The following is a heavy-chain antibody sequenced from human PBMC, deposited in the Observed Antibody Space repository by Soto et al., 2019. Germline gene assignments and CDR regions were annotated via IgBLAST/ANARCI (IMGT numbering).Heavy chain of an antibody. CDR3: ARDGDPGYSFWSGPLGGGRFDP. Sequence: QVQLVQSGAEVKEPGSSVNVSCKTSGGTFGNTAVTWVRQVPGQGLEWIGGIVPLFGTANYAQKFRGRVMITADESTSTAYMDRSSLRSDDAAISYCARDGDPGYSFWSGPLGGGRFDPWGQGTLVTVSS. J-gene: IGHJ5*02. CDR2: IVPLFGTA. CDR1: GGTFGNTA. V-gene: IGHV1-69*12. D-gene: IGHD3-3*01.